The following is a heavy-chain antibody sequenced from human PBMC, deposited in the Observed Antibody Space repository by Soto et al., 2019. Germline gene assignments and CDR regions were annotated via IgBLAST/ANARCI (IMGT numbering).Heavy chain of an antibody. CDR2: ISSSGSTI. CDR3: ARPHVDTAMADAFDI. CDR1: GFTFSSYE. D-gene: IGHD5-18*01. V-gene: IGHV3-48*03. Sequence: GGPLRLSCAASGFTFSSYEMNWVRQSPGKGLEWVSYISSSGSTIYYADSVKGRFTISRDNAKNSLYMQMNSLRAEDTAVYYCARPHVDTAMADAFDIWGQGTMVTISS. J-gene: IGHJ3*02.